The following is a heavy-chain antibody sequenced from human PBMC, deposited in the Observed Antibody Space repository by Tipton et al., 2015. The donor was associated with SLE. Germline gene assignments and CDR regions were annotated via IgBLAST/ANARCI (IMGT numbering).Heavy chain of an antibody. Sequence: TLSLTCTVSGGSISSGGYYWSWIRQPPGKGLEWIGEINHSGSTNYNPSLKSRVTISVDTSKNQFSLKLSSVTAADTAVYYCARGRDNGSGSPQGYWGQGTLVTVSS. CDR2: INHSGST. CDR1: GGSISSGGYY. CDR3: ARGRDNGSGSPQGY. J-gene: IGHJ4*02. D-gene: IGHD3-10*01. V-gene: IGHV4-39*07.